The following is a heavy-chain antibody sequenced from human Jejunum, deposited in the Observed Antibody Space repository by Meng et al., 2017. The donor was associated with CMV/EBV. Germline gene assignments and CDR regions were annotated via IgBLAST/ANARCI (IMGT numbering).Heavy chain of an antibody. D-gene: IGHD3-22*01. CDR2: INGGGGGT. V-gene: IGHV3-74*01. CDR1: GFAFSNYW. Sequence: GFAFSNYWMNWVRRVPGEGLVWVSRINGGGGGTTFANSVKGRFTISRDNAKNTLYLQMNSLRDEDTAVYYCARSAYYGSSGYYHDYWGQGTLVTVSS. CDR3: ARSAYYGSSGYYHDY. J-gene: IGHJ4*02.